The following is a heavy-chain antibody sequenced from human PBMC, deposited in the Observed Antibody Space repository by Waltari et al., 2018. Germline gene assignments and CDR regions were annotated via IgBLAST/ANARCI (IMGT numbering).Heavy chain of an antibody. CDR2: IWYDGSNK. Sequence: QVQLVESGGGVVQPGRSLRLSCAASGFTFSSYGMHWVRQAPGKGLEWVAVIWYDGSNKYYADSVKGRFTISRDNSKNTLYLQINSLIADDTAVYYCARFSTMATIKHAFDIWGQGTMVTVSS. CDR1: GFTFSSYG. CDR3: ARFSTMATIKHAFDI. J-gene: IGHJ3*02. D-gene: IGHD5-12*01. V-gene: IGHV3-33*01.